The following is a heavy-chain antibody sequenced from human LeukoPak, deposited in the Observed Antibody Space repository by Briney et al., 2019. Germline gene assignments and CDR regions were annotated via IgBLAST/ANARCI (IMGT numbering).Heavy chain of an antibody. Sequence: PGGSLRLSCAASGFTFSRYWMHWVRQAPGKGLVWVSRTNSDGSLPSYADSVKGRFTISRDNSKNTLYLQMNSLRAEDTAVYYCAKNLYSGSYYGVYYWGQGTLVTVSS. CDR1: GFTFSRYW. CDR3: AKNLYSGSYYGVYY. D-gene: IGHD1-26*01. CDR2: TNSDGSLP. V-gene: IGHV3-74*01. J-gene: IGHJ4*02.